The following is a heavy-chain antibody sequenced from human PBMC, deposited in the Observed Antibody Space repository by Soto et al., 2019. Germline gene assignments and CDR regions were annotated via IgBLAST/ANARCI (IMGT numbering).Heavy chain of an antibody. D-gene: IGHD6-13*01. Sequence: EVQLLESGGGLVQPGGSLRLSCAASGFTFSSYAMIWVRQAPGKGLEWVSAISGSGGSTYYADSVKGRFTSSRDNSKNTLYLQMNSLRAEDTAVYYCAKDQISSWYVMDVWGQGTTVTVSS. V-gene: IGHV3-23*01. CDR2: ISGSGGST. J-gene: IGHJ6*02. CDR3: AKDQISSWYVMDV. CDR1: GFTFSSYA.